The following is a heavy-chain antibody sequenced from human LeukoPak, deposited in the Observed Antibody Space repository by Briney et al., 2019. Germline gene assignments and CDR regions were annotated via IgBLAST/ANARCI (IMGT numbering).Heavy chain of an antibody. CDR1: GGTFSSYA. Sequence: PLKACSKASGGTFSSYAISWVRQAPGPGLEWMGGIIPIFGTANYAQKFQGRVTITTDESTSTAYMELSSLRSEDTVVYDCAMGAGLGENWGQGTLVTVSS. CDR3: AMGAGLGEN. D-gene: IGHD3-10*01. J-gene: IGHJ4*02. CDR2: IIPIFGTA. V-gene: IGHV1-69*05.